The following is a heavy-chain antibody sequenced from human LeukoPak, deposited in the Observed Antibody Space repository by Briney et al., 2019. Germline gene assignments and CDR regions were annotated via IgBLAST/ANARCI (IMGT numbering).Heavy chain of an antibody. J-gene: IGHJ5*02. D-gene: IGHD6-6*01. CDR1: GYTFTGYY. V-gene: IGHV1-2*02. CDR2: INPNSGGT. Sequence: ASVKVSCKASGYTFTGYYMHWVRQAPGQGLEWMGWINPNSGGTNYAQKFQGRVTMTRDTSISTAYMELSRLRSDDTAVYYCARGRKRIAASHPLDWFDPWGQGTLVTVSS. CDR3: ARGRKRIAASHPLDWFDP.